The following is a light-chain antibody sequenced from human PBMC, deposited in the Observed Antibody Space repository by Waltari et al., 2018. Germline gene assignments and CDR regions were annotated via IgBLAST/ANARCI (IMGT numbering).Light chain of an antibody. J-gene: IGLJ1*01. CDR1: SSDVGGYNY. V-gene: IGLV2-8*01. CDR3: SSYAGTSTFYV. CDR2: EVT. Sequence: QSALTQPPSASGSPGQSVTISCTGTSSDVGGYNYVSWYHQHPGKAPKLLLYEVTKRPSGVPDRFSGSKSGNTASLTVSGLQADDEADYYCSSYAGTSTFYVFGTGTEVTVL.